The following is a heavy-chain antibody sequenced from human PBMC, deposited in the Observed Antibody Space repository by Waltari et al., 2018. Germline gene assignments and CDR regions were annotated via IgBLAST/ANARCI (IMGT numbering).Heavy chain of an antibody. CDR1: GGSISSSSYY. J-gene: IGHJ6*02. D-gene: IGHD2-15*01. Sequence: QLQLQESGPGLVKPSETLSLTCTVSGGSISSSSYYWGWIRQPPGKGLEWIGSIYYSGRTYYNPSLKSRVTISVDTSKNQFSLKLSSVTAADTAVYYCARDGWQRNYYYGMDVWGQGTTVTVSS. CDR3: ARDGWQRNYYYGMDV. CDR2: IYYSGRT. V-gene: IGHV4-39*07.